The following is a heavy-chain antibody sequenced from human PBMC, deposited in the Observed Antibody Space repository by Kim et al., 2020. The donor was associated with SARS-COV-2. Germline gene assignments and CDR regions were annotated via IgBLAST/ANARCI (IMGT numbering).Heavy chain of an antibody. J-gene: IGHJ2*01. V-gene: IGHV4-59*01. CDR1: GGSISSYY. CDR2: IYYSGST. CDR3: AGEVDTAMGATWYFDL. Sequence: SETLYLTCTVSGGSISSYYWSWIRQPPGKGLEWIGYIYYSGSTNYNPSLKSRVTISVDTSKNQFSLKLSSVTAADTAVYYCAGEVDTAMGATWYFDLWGRGTLVAVSS. D-gene: IGHD5-18*01.